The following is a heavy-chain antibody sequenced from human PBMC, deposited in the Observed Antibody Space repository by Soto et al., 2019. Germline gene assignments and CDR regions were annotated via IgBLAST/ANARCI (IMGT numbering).Heavy chain of an antibody. CDR1: GYTFTSYD. V-gene: IGHV1-8*01. CDR2: MNPNSGNT. D-gene: IGHD5-12*01. Sequence: QVQLVQSGAEVKKPGASVKVSCKASGYTFTSYDINWVRQATGQGLAWMGWMNPNSGNTGYAQKFQGRVTMTRIISMSTAYMELSSLRSEDTAVYYCARCQSGYDSLSLSYYYYYYMDVWGKGTTVTVSS. CDR3: ARCQSGYDSLSLSYYYYYYMDV. J-gene: IGHJ6*03.